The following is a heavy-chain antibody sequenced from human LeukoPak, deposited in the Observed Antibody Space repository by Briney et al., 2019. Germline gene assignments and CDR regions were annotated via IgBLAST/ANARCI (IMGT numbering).Heavy chain of an antibody. CDR1: GGSILSTNW. D-gene: IGHD1-26*01. Sequence: SETLSLTCAVSGGSILSTNWWSWVRQPPGKGLEWIGEVHLSGTSNYNPSLKSRVSMSIDKSKNQLSLKLTSVTAADTAMYYCARESGAFSPFGFWGQGTLVTVSS. CDR2: VHLSGTS. CDR3: ARESGAFSPFGF. V-gene: IGHV4-4*02. J-gene: IGHJ4*02.